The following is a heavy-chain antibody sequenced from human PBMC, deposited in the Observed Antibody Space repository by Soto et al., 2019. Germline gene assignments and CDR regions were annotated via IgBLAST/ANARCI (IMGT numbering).Heavy chain of an antibody. D-gene: IGHD6-13*01. V-gene: IGHV4-39*01. CDR2: IYYSGST. Sequence: PSETLSLTCTVSGGSISSSSYYWGWLRPRPGLGLEWIGSIYYSGSTYYNPSLKSRVTISVDTSKNQFSLKLSSVTAADTAVYYCATRPPSLYSSSWPNWFDPWGQGTLVTVSS. J-gene: IGHJ5*02. CDR1: GGSISSSSYY. CDR3: ATRPPSLYSSSWPNWFDP.